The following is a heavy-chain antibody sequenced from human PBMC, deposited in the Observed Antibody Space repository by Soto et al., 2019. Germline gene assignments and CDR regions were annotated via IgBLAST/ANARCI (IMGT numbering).Heavy chain of an antibody. Sequence: ASVKVSCKASGGTFSSYTISWVRQAPGQGLEWMGGIIPIFGTANYAQKFQGRVTITADESTSTAYMELSSLRSEDTAVYYCARVAVAGNFDYWGQGTLVTVSS. V-gene: IGHV1-69*13. D-gene: IGHD6-19*01. CDR3: ARVAVAGNFDY. CDR2: IIPIFGTA. J-gene: IGHJ4*02. CDR1: GGTFSSYT.